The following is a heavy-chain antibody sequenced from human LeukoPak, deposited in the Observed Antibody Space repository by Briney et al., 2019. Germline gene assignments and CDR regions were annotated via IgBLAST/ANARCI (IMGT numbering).Heavy chain of an antibody. D-gene: IGHD3-10*01. J-gene: IGHJ3*02. V-gene: IGHV3-30-3*01. CDR3: ARDQFGELVVCTFHI. CDR2: ISHDGSNK. CDR1: GFTFSSYA. Sequence: GGSLRLSCAASGFTFSSYAMHWVRQAPGKGLEWVAVISHDGSNKYYADSVKGRFTISRDNSKNTLYLQMNSLRAEDTAVYYCARDQFGELVVCTFHIWGQGTMVTVSS.